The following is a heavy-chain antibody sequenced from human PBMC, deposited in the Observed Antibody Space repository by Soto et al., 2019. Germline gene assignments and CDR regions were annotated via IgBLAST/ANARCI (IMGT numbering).Heavy chain of an antibody. J-gene: IGHJ4*02. Sequence: GGSLRLSCAASGFTFSDNYMDWVRQAPGQGLEWVARSRNKVNSYTTEYAASVKDRFTISRDGSKNSLYLQMNSLKIEDTALYYCVKTSHYGSGTWNFDVWGLGTLVPV. CDR2: SRNKVNSYTT. D-gene: IGHD3-10*01. CDR3: VKTSHYGSGTWNFDV. V-gene: IGHV3-72*01. CDR1: GFTFSDNY.